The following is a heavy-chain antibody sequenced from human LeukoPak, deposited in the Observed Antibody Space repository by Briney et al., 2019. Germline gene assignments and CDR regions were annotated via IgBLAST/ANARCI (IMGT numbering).Heavy chain of an antibody. CDR2: IHPGRGDT. CDR1: GYTFTDHY. V-gene: IGHV1-2*02. D-gene: IGHD7-27*01. J-gene: IGHJ4*02. CDR3: ARDHNWGPDY. Sequence: ASVKVSCKALGYTFTDHYFHWLRQAPGQGIEWMGWIHPGRGDTNIAQKFQGRVSLTRDMSISTAYMELSRLTSDDTAVYYCARDHNWGPDYWGQGILVSVSS.